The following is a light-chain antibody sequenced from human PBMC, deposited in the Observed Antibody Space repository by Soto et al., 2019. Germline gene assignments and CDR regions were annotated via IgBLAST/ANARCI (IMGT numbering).Light chain of an antibody. CDR2: GAS. J-gene: IGKJ1*01. CDR1: QNINTY. V-gene: IGKV3-15*01. Sequence: EKVMTQSPATLSMSPGERATLSCRASQNINTYLAWYQQKPGQAPRLLIYGASTRATGIPARFSGSGSGTEFTLTISSLQSEDFAVYYCQQYTNWPSLTFGQGTKVEIK. CDR3: QQYTNWPSLT.